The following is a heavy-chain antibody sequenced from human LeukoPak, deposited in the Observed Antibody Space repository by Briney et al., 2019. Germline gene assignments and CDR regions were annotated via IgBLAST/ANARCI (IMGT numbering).Heavy chain of an antibody. CDR1: GYTFTSYG. CDR2: ISAYNGNT. CDR3: AREALTDIVVVPAANPFDY. J-gene: IGHJ4*02. Sequence: ASVKVSCKASGYTFTSYGISWVRQAPGQGLEWMGWISAYNGNTDYAQKLQGRVTMTTDTSTSTAYMELRSLRSDDTAVYYCAREALTDIVVVPAANPFDYWGQGTLVTVSS. V-gene: IGHV1-18*01. D-gene: IGHD2-2*01.